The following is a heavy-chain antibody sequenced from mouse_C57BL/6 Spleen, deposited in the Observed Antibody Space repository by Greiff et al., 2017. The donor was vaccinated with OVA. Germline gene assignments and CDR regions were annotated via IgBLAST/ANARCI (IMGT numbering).Heavy chain of an antibody. CDR1: GFTFSDYY. J-gene: IGHJ1*03. D-gene: IGHD1-1*01. CDR2: INYDGSST. CDR3: ARVRGYGSSYWYFDV. V-gene: IGHV5-16*01. Sequence: EVKLVESEGGLVQPGSSMKLSCTASGFTFSDYYMAWVRQVPEKGLEWVANINYDGSSTYYLDSLKSRFIISRDNAKNILYLQMSSLKSEDTATYYCARVRGYGSSYWYFDVWGTGTTVTVSS.